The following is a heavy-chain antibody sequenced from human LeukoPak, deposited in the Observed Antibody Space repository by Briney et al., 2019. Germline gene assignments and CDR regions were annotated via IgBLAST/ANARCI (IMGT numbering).Heavy chain of an antibody. CDR3: ANRGSY. CDR2: ISYDGSNK. V-gene: IGHV3-30-3*02. J-gene: IGHJ4*02. D-gene: IGHD3-16*01. Sequence: GGSLRLSCAASGFIFSSDDMHWVRQAPGKGLEWVAVISYDGSNKYYADSVKGRFTISRDNSKNTLYLQMNSLRAEDTAVYYCANRGSYWGQGTLVTVSS. CDR1: GFIFSSDD.